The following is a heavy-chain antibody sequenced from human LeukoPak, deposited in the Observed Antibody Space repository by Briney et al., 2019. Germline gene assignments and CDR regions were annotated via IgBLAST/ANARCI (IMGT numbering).Heavy chain of an antibody. V-gene: IGHV4-59*01. J-gene: IGHJ3*02. D-gene: IGHD1-26*01. Sequence: SETLSLTCTVSGGSISSYYWSWSRQPAGKGLEWIGYIYYSGSTSYNPSLKSRVTISLDTSKNQFSLKLSSVTAADTAFYYCARYIVSYPHDAFDIWGQGTMVTVSS. CDR1: GGSISSYY. CDR3: ARYIVSYPHDAFDI. CDR2: IYYSGST.